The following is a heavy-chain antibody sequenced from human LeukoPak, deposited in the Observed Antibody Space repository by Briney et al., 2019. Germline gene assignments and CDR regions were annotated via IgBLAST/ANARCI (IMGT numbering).Heavy chain of an antibody. D-gene: IGHD3-22*01. CDR2: VNPNSGNT. J-gene: IGHJ4*02. V-gene: IGHV1-8*01. CDR1: GYTFTSYD. Sequence: GASVKVSCKASGYTFTSYDINWVRQATGQGLEWMGWVNPNSGNTGYAQKFQGRVTMTRNTATSTVYMDLSSLTSDDPAIYYCARPSDGYDRSAYYHWGLGTLVTVSS. CDR3: ARPSDGYDRSAYYH.